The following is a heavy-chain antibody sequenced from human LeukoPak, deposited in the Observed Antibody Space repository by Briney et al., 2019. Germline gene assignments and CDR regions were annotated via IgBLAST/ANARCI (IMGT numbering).Heavy chain of an antibody. CDR2: INPNSGGT. D-gene: IGHD2-8*01. Sequence: ASVKVSCKASGYTFTGYYMHWVRQAPGQGLEWMGLINPNSGGTNYAQKFQGRVTMTRDTSISTAYMELSRLRSDDTAVYYCAREGNVGYCTNGVCYSDYWGQGTLVTVSS. J-gene: IGHJ4*02. V-gene: IGHV1-2*02. CDR3: AREGNVGYCTNGVCYSDY. CDR1: GYTFTGYY.